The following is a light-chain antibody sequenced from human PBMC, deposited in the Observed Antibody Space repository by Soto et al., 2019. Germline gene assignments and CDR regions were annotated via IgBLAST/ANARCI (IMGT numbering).Light chain of an antibody. CDR3: SSYTSTSSWV. J-gene: IGLJ3*02. Sequence: QSALTQPATVSGSPGQSITISCTGTSSDVGGYNYVSWYQQHPGKVHKLMIYEVSNRPSGVSNRFSGSKSGNTASLTISGLQAEEEADYYCSSYTSTSSWVFGGGTKVTVL. CDR2: EVS. CDR1: SSDVGGYNY. V-gene: IGLV2-14*01.